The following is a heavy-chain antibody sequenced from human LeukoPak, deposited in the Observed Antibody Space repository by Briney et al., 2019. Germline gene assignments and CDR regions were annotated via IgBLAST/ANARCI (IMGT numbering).Heavy chain of an antibody. CDR1: GGSLSSSSYY. CDR3: ARQNVVYSGSFFLDY. D-gene: IGHD3-10*02. Sequence: PSETLSLTCTVSGGSLSSSSYYWGWTRQPPGTGLEWIGRIYYSWNTYYKPSLKPRVPISVDTSKSHFSLKLSSVTAADTPVYYCARQNVVYSGSFFLDYWGQGTLVTVSS. CDR2: IYYSWNT. V-gene: IGHV4-39*01. J-gene: IGHJ4*02.